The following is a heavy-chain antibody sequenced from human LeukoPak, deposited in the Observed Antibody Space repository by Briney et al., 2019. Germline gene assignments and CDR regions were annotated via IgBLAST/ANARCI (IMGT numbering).Heavy chain of an antibody. J-gene: IGHJ4*02. CDR1: RFTFTGNW. CDR3: ASSGYSPPGY. CDR2: IGPDGSEK. V-gene: IGHV3-7*01. D-gene: IGHD3-22*01. Sequence: GGSLRLSCAASRFTFTGNWMSWVRQAPGKGLEWVANIGPDGSEKYYVDSVKGRFTISRDNAKKLLYLEMNSLRAEDTATYYCASSGYSPPGYWGQGTLVTVSS.